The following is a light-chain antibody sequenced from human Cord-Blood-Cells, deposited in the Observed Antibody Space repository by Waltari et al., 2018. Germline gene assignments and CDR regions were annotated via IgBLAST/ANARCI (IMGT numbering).Light chain of an antibody. V-gene: IGKV4-1*01. J-gene: IGKJ4*01. CDR1: QSVLYSSNNKNY. CDR2: WAS. Sequence: DIVMTHSPDSLAVSLGERATINGKSSQSVLYSSNNKNYLAWYQQKPGQPPKLLIYWASTRESGVPDRFSGSGSGTDFTLTISSLQAEDVAVYYCQQYYSTPLTFGGGTKVEIK. CDR3: QQYYSTPLT.